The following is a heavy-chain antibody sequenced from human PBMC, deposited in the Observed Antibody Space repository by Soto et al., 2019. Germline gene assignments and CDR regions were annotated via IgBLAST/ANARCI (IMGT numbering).Heavy chain of an antibody. Sequence: EVQLVESGGGLVKPGGSLRLSCAASGFTFSNAWMSWVRQAPGKGLEWVGRIKSKTDGGTTDYAAPMKGRFTISRDDSKNTLYLQMNSLKTEDTAVYYCTTPFYDFWSGYFARWYYFDYWGQGTLVTVSS. V-gene: IGHV3-15*01. CDR1: GFTFSNAW. D-gene: IGHD3-3*01. J-gene: IGHJ4*02. CDR3: TTPFYDFWSGYFARWYYFDY. CDR2: IKSKTDGGTT.